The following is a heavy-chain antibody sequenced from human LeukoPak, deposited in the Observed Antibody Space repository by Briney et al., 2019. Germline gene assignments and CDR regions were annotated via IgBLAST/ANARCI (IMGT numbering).Heavy chain of an antibody. D-gene: IGHD1-26*01. CDR1: GGSINTYY. V-gene: IGHV4-59*01. CDR3: ARSSASEHFDY. Sequence: SETLCLTCIVSGGSINTYYWSWIRQPPGKGLEWIGYIYYSGSTNYNPSLKSRVTIPVDTSKNQFSLKLSSVTAADTAVYYCARSSASEHFDYWGQGTLVTVSS. CDR2: IYYSGST. J-gene: IGHJ4*02.